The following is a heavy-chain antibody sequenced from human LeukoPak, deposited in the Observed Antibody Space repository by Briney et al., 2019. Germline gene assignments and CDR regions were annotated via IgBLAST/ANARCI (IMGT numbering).Heavy chain of an antibody. CDR3: AKEPSVEIFGVAYFDY. CDR2: ISGSGGST. J-gene: IGHJ4*02. V-gene: IGHV3-23*01. Sequence: ETLSLTCTVSGGSISSSSYYWGWIRQPPGKGLEWVSAISGSGGSTYYADSVKGRFTISRDNSKNTLYLQMNSLRAEDTAVYYCAKEPSVEIFGVAYFDYWGQGTLVTVSS. D-gene: IGHD3-3*01. CDR1: GGSISSSSYY.